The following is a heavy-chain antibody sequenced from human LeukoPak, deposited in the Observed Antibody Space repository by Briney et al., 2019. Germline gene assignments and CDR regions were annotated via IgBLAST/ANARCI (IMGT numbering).Heavy chain of an antibody. J-gene: IGHJ4*02. CDR2: ISDSGGST. D-gene: IGHD2-2*01. CDR1: GFTFSNYA. V-gene: IGHV3-23*01. CDR3: AKDRGTTDQLPTA. Sequence: GGSLRLSCAASGFTFSNYAMSWVRQAPGKGLEWVSGISDSGGSTYYADSVRGQFTISRDNSKNTLYLQMNSLRAEDTAVYYCAKDRGTTDQLPTAWGQGTLVTVSS.